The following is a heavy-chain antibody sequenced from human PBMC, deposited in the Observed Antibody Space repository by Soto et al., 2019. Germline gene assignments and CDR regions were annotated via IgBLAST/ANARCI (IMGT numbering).Heavy chain of an antibody. Sequence: QLQLQESGPGLVKPSETLSLTCTVSGGSISSSSYYWGWIRQPPGKGLGWIGSIYYSGSTYYNPSLKSRVTISVDTSKNQFSLKLSSVTAADTAVYYCARGNYDFWSGPYYFDYWGQGTLVTVSS. V-gene: IGHV4-39*01. CDR3: ARGNYDFWSGPYYFDY. CDR1: GGSISSSSYY. D-gene: IGHD3-3*01. CDR2: IYYSGST. J-gene: IGHJ4*02.